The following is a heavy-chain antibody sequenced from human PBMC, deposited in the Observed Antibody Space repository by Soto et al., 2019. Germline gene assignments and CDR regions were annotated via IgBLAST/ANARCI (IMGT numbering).Heavy chain of an antibody. CDR1: GFTFSNFG. V-gene: IGHV3-33*01. J-gene: IGHJ4*02. Sequence: GGSLRLSCAASGFTFSNFGMHWVRQAPGKGLEWVAFIWYDGSEKYNADSVQGRSTISRDNSKNTLYLQMNSLRAEDTAIYYCARSRGTFDYWGQGTLVTVSS. D-gene: IGHD3-10*01. CDR3: ARSRGTFDY. CDR2: IWYDGSEK.